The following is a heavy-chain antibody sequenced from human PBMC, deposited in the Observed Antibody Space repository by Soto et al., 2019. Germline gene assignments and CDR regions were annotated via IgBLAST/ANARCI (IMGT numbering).Heavy chain of an antibody. CDR3: AKDIVVVPAAYYYYGMDV. D-gene: IGHD2-2*01. V-gene: IGHV5-10-1*01. Sequence: GESLKISCKGSGYSFTSYWISWVRQMPGKGLEWMGRIDPSDSYTNYSPSFQGHVTISADKSISTAYLQWSSLKASDTAMYYCAKDIVVVPAAYYYYGMDVWGQGTTVTVSS. CDR2: IDPSDSYT. CDR1: GYSFTSYW. J-gene: IGHJ6*02.